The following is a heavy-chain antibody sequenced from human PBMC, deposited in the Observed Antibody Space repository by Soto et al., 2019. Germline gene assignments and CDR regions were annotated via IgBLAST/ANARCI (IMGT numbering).Heavy chain of an antibody. Sequence: QVHLVQSGAEVKKPGASVKVSCKTSGYTFTRYGLSWVRQAPGQGLDRMGWISGYGGRTNSAEKVQGRLTMTKATSTSTVYIERSIRSSDDRAVYYCAREGDVPYYYYGMDVWGQGTTVTVSS. CDR3: AREGDVPYYYYGMDV. CDR1: GYTFTRYG. V-gene: IGHV1-18*01. J-gene: IGHJ6*02. D-gene: IGHD2-21*02. CDR2: ISGYGGRT.